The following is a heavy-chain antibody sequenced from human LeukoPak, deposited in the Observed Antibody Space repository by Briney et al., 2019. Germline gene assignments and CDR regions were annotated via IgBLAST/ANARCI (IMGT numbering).Heavy chain of an antibody. CDR1: GYSFTSFE. CDR3: ARSYSSGWYAFYYYYGMDV. Sequence: ASVKVSCKASGYSFTSFEINWVRQATGQGLEWMGWMNPNSGNTGYAQKFQGRVTMTRNTSISTAYMELSSLRSEDTAVYYCARSYSSGWYAFYYYYGMDVWGQGTTVTVSS. V-gene: IGHV1-8*01. CDR2: MNPNSGNT. D-gene: IGHD6-19*01. J-gene: IGHJ6*02.